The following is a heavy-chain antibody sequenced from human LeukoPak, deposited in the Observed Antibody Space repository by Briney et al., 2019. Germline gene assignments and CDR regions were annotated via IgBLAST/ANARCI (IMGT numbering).Heavy chain of an antibody. Sequence: SETLSLXCTVSGGSINNYYWGWIRQPPGMGLESIGSIYYSGSTYYNPSLRSRVTISVDTSKNQFSLKLSSVTAADTAVYYCAGISTVVNYFDYWGQGTLVTVSS. CDR3: AGISTVVNYFDY. V-gene: IGHV4-39*01. D-gene: IGHD4-23*01. CDR1: GGSINNYY. J-gene: IGHJ4*02. CDR2: IYYSGST.